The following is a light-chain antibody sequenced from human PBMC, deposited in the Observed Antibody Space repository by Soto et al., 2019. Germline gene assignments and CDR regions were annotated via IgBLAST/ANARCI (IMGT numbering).Light chain of an antibody. CDR1: QSISSY. CDR3: QQYYSYPLT. CDR2: AAS. V-gene: IGKV1-39*01. Sequence: DIQMPQSPSSLSASVGDRVTINCRASQSISSYLNWYQQKPGKAPKLLIYAASSLQSGVPSRFSGSGSGTDFTLTISSLQPEDFATYYCQQYYSYPLTFGQGTKVDIK. J-gene: IGKJ1*01.